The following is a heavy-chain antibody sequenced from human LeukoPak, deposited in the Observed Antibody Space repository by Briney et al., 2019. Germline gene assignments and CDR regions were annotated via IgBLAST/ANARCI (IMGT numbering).Heavy chain of an antibody. V-gene: IGHV3-23*01. D-gene: IGHD2-2*01. J-gene: IGHJ4*02. CDR3: AKAGSSTTRRRFDY. Sequence: PGGSLRLSCAASGFTFGSYAMSWVRQAPGKGLEWVSGISSSAGSTYYADSVKGRFTISRDNSKNTLYLQMNSLRAEDTAVYYCAKAGSSTTRRRFDYWGQGTLVTVSS. CDR2: ISSSAGST. CDR1: GFTFGSYA.